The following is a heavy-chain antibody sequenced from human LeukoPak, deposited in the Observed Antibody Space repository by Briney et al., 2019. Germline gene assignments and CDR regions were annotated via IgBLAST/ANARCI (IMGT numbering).Heavy chain of an antibody. V-gene: IGHV3-11*01. Sequence: PGGSLRLSCAASGFTFSHYYMSWIRQAPGKGLEWVSYISSSGSTIYYADSVKGRFTISRDNAKNSLYLQMNSLRAEDTAVYYCASTKGLLPSPLDYYGMDVWGQGTTVTVSS. D-gene: IGHD3-22*01. J-gene: IGHJ6*02. CDR1: GFTFSHYY. CDR3: ASTKGLLPSPLDYYGMDV. CDR2: ISSSGSTI.